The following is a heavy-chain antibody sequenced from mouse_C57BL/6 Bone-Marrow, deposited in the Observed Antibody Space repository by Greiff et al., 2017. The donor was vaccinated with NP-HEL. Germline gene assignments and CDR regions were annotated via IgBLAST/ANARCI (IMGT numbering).Heavy chain of an antibody. Sequence: VQLQQPGAELVKPGASVKMSCKASGYTFTSYWITWVKQRPGQGLEWIGDIYPGSGSTNYNEKFKSKATMTVDTSSSTAYMQLSSLTSEDAAVNYCARSGGLGRGFAYWGQGTLVTVSA. D-gene: IGHD4-1*01. CDR2: IYPGSGST. CDR3: ARSGGLGRGFAY. J-gene: IGHJ3*01. V-gene: IGHV1-55*01. CDR1: GYTFTSYW.